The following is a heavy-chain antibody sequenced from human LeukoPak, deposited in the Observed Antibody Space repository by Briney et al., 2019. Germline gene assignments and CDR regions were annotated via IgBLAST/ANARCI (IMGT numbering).Heavy chain of an antibody. Sequence: PSETLSLTCTVSGGSVSSGDSYWNWIRQHPGKGLEWIGYIHHSGNFDYNPSLKSRVTLSVDTSKNQFSMNLASVTAADTAVYYCAREERLRGTDWFPSWGQGTSVTVSS. CDR2: IHHSGNF. V-gene: IGHV4-31*03. J-gene: IGHJ5*01. D-gene: IGHD1-1*01. CDR1: GGSVSSGDSY. CDR3: AREERLRGTDWFPS.